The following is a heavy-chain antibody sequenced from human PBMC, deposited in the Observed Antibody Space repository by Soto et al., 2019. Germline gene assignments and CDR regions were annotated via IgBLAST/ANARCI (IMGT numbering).Heavy chain of an antibody. Sequence: QVQLQESGPGLVKPSQTLSLTCTVSGGSISSGGYYWSWIRHHPGKGLEWIGYIYYSGSTYYNPSLKSRVTISVDTSKSQFSLKLRSVTAADTAVYYCAISSGYADWFDPWGQGTLVTVSS. V-gene: IGHV4-31*03. CDR1: GGSISSGGYY. CDR3: AISSGYADWFDP. CDR2: IYYSGST. J-gene: IGHJ5*02. D-gene: IGHD3-22*01.